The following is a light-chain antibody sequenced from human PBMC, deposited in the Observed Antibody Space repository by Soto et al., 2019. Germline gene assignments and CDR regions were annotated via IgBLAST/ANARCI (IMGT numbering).Light chain of an antibody. J-gene: IGKJ5*01. CDR3: QQYGSSPIT. V-gene: IGKV3-20*01. Sequence: EVVLTQSPATLSLSPGEGATLSCRASQSIGNYLAWYQQKPGQAPRLLIYATSNRATGIPARFSGSGSGTDFTLTISRLEPEDFAVYYCQQYGSSPITFGQGTRLEI. CDR1: QSIGNY. CDR2: ATS.